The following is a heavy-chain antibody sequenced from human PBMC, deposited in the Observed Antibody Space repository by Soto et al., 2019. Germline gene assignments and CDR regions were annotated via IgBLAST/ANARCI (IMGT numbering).Heavy chain of an antibody. CDR2: INHSGST. CDR3: ERVTGSYYYGMDV. D-gene: IGHD2-15*01. J-gene: IGHJ6*02. Sequence: QVQLQQWGPGLLKPSETLSLTCAVYGGSFSGYYWSWIRQPPGKGLEWIGEINHSGSTNYNPSLKSRVTTSVDTSKNQCCLKLSSVSAADTAVYYCERVTGSYYYGMDVWGQGTTVTVSS. V-gene: IGHV4-34*01. CDR1: GGSFSGYY.